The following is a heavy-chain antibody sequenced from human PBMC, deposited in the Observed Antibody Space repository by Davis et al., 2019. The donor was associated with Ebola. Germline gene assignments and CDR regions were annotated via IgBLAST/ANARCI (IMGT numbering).Heavy chain of an antibody. V-gene: IGHV4-59*08. Sequence: MPSETLSLTCTVSGGSISSYYWSWIRQPPGKGLEWIGYIYYSGSTNYNPSLKSRVTISVDTSKNQFSLKLSSVTAADTAVYYCARSLVGATYLSVYYYYGMDVWGQGTTVTVSS. CDR3: ARSLVGATYLSVYYYYGMDV. CDR1: GGSISSYY. J-gene: IGHJ6*02. CDR2: IYYSGST. D-gene: IGHD1-26*01.